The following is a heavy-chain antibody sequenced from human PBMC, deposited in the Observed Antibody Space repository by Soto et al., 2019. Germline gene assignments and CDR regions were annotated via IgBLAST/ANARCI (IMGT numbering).Heavy chain of an antibody. Sequence: PGGSLRLSCAASGFTFSSYEMNWVRQAPGKGLEWVSYISSSGSTIYYADSVKGRFTISRDNAKNSLYLQMNSLRAEDTAVYYCASLMIVVAPGGGYWGQGTLVTVSS. CDR3: ASLMIVVAPGGGY. J-gene: IGHJ4*02. V-gene: IGHV3-48*03. D-gene: IGHD3-22*01. CDR2: ISSSGSTI. CDR1: GFTFSSYE.